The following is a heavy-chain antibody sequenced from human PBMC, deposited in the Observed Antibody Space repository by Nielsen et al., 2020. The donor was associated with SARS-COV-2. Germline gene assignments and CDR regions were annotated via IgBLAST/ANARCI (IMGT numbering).Heavy chain of an antibody. J-gene: IGHJ6*02. Sequence: GGSLRLSCAASGFTFGDAIIHWVRQASGKGLEWVGRIRSKTNNYETSYAASVKGRFIISRDESKNMAYLQMNSLKTDDTAVYYCKHYYDMDVWGQGTTATVSS. CDR2: IRSKTNNYET. CDR1: GFTFGDAI. V-gene: IGHV3-73*01. CDR3: KHYYDMDV.